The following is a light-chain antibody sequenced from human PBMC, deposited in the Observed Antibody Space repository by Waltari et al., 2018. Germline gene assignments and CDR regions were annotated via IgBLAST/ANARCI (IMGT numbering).Light chain of an antibody. J-gene: IGKJ1*01. V-gene: IGKV3-15*01. CDR3: HQYKNWPPWT. CDR1: ESVSTI. CDR2: DAS. Sequence: EIVVTQSPATLSLSPGERATLSCRASESVSTIVAWYQQKPCQPPSLLSYDASTGATGIPARFSGSGSGTEFTLSISSLQSEDFAVYYCHQYKNWPPWTFGQGTKVEIK.